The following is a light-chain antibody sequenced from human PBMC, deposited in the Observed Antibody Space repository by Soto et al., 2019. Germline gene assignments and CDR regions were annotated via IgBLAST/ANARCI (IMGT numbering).Light chain of an antibody. J-gene: IGLJ1*01. CDR1: SSDVGSYSL. Sequence: QSALTKPASVSGSPGQSITISCTGTSSDVGSYSLVSWYQQHPEKAPKMMIYEGSKRPSGVSNRFSGSKSGNTASLTISGLQAEDEADYYCFSYAGSGIYVFGTGTKLTVL. CDR2: EGS. CDR3: FSYAGSGIYV. V-gene: IGLV2-23*01.